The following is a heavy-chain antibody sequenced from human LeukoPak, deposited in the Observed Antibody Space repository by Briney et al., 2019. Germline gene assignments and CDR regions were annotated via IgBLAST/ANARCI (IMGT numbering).Heavy chain of an antibody. CDR2: ISSSGSTI. V-gene: IGHV3-48*03. Sequence: TGGSLRLSCAASGFTFSSYEMNWVRQAPGKGLEWVSYISSSGSTIYYADSVKGRFTISRDNAKNSLYPQMNSLRAEDTAVYYCARSSSWYDPLNWGQGTLVTVSS. CDR1: GFTFSSYE. D-gene: IGHD6-13*01. CDR3: ARSSSWYDPLN. J-gene: IGHJ4*02.